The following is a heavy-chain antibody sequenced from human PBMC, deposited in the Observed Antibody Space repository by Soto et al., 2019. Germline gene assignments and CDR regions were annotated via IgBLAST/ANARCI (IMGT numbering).Heavy chain of an antibody. J-gene: IGHJ4*02. Sequence: QVQLVQSGAEVKKPGASVKVSCKASGYTFTSYGISWVRQAPGQGFEWMGWISAYNGNTNYAQKLQGRVTMTTDTSTSTAYMELRSLRSDDTAVYYCSRTFYDFWSHRGYYFDYWGQGTLVTVSS. CDR1: GYTFTSYG. V-gene: IGHV1-18*01. CDR2: ISAYNGNT. CDR3: SRTFYDFWSHRGYYFDY. D-gene: IGHD3-3*01.